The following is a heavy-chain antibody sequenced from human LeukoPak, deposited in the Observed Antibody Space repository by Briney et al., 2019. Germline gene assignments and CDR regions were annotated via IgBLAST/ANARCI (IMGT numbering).Heavy chain of an antibody. CDR1: GFTFSSYA. J-gene: IGHJ4*02. CDR3: ARVSLGLADY. CDR2: ISYDGSNK. V-gene: IGHV3-30-3*01. Sequence: GGSLRLSCAASGFTFSSYAMHWVRQAPGKGLEWVAVISYDGSNKYYADSVKGRFTISRDNAKDSLYLQMNGLRAEDTAVYYCARVSLGLADYWGQGTLVTVSS.